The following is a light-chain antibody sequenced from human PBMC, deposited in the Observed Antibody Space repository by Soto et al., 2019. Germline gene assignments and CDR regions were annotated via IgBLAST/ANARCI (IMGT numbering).Light chain of an antibody. Sequence: SALTQPPSASGSPGQSVTISCTGTSSDVGGSKYVSWYQHHPGKAPKLIIYEVSERPAGVPHRFSGSKSGNTASLTVSGLQAEDEADYYCNSYAGTSNVFGTGTKLTVL. V-gene: IGLV2-8*01. CDR3: NSYAGTSNV. CDR1: SSDVGGSKY. J-gene: IGLJ1*01. CDR2: EVS.